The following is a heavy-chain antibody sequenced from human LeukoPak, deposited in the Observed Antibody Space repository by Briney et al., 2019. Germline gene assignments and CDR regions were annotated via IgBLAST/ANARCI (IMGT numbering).Heavy chain of an antibody. Sequence: PGGSLRLSCAASGFTFSSYAMSWVRQAPGKGLEWVSAISGSGGSTYYADSVKGRFTTSRDNSKNTLYLQMNTLSIEDTAVYYCARSVVVIPQFDYWGQGILVTVSS. J-gene: IGHJ4*02. CDR3: ARSVVVIPQFDY. D-gene: IGHD2-21*01. CDR2: ISGSGGST. V-gene: IGHV3-23*01. CDR1: GFTFSSYA.